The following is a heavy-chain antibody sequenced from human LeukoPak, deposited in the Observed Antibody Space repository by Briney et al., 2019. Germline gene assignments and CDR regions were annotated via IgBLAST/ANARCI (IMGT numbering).Heavy chain of an antibody. V-gene: IGHV3-9*01. CDR1: GFTFDDYA. CDR3: AKDIIPRYCNSTSCYANGMNV. D-gene: IGHD2-2*01. Sequence: GGSLRLSCAASGFTFDDYAMHCLRQAPGKGLEWVSGISRNSGSIGYADSVKGRFTISKENAKNFLYLQMNSLRAEDTALYYCAKDIIPRYCNSTSCYANGMNVWAQGTTVTVSS. J-gene: IGHJ6*02. CDR2: ISRNSGSI.